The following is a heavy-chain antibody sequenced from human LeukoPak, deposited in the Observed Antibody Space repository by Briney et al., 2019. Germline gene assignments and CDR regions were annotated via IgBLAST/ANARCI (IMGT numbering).Heavy chain of an antibody. D-gene: IGHD1-7*01. Sequence: SETLSLTCTVSSGSISSGTYYWSWIRQPAGKGLEWIGRIYSSGSTNYNPSLKSRVTISVDTSKNQFSLKLSSVTAADTAVYYCASTYPNWNWPNPSLFDIWGQGTMVTVSS. CDR1: SGSISSGTYY. J-gene: IGHJ3*02. V-gene: IGHV4-61*02. CDR3: ASTYPNWNWPNPSLFDI. CDR2: IYSSGST.